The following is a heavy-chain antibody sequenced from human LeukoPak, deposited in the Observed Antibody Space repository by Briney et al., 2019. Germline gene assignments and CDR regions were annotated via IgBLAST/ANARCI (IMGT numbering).Heavy chain of an antibody. V-gene: IGHV1-18*01. Sequence: ASVKVSCKASGYTFTSYGLSWVRQAPGQGLEWMGWISGYNGNANYAQKFQGRVTMTTDTSTSTAYMELRSLRSDDTAVYYCARDPSGGSGSYYKPPFDYWGQGTLVTVSS. D-gene: IGHD3-10*01. CDR3: ARDPSGGSGSYYKPPFDY. CDR2: ISGYNGNA. J-gene: IGHJ4*02. CDR1: GYTFTSYG.